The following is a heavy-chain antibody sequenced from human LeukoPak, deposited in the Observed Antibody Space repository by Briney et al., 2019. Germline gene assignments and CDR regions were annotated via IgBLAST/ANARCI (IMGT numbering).Heavy chain of an antibody. CDR3: ARGIAAASFNWFDP. Sequence: SETLSLTCTVSGGSISSYYWSWIRQPPGKGLEWIGYIYYSGSTNYNPSLKSRVTISVDTSKNQFSLKLSSVTAADTAVYYCARGIAAASFNWFDPWGQGTLVTVSS. J-gene: IGHJ5*02. CDR1: GGSISSYY. D-gene: IGHD6-13*01. V-gene: IGHV4-59*01. CDR2: IYYSGST.